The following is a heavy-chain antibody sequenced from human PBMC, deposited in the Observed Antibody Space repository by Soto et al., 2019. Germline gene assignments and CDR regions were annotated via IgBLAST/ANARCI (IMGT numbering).Heavy chain of an antibody. V-gene: IGHV4-34*01. CDR2: INHSGST. Sequence: SETLSLTCAVYGGSFSGYYWSWIRQPPGKGLEWIGEINHSGSTNYNPSLKSRVTISVDTSKNQFSLKLSSVTAADTAVYYCASKGPYYDSREQGGHNWFDPWGQGTLVTVSS. J-gene: IGHJ5*02. CDR3: ASKGPYYDSREQGGHNWFDP. CDR1: GGSFSGYY. D-gene: IGHD3-22*01.